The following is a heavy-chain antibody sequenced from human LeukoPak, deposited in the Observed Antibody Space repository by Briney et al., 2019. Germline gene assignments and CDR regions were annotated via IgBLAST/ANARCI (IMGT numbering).Heavy chain of an antibody. CDR3: ARAMTS. CDR1: GFTVSSYV. J-gene: IGHJ4*02. Sequence: GGSLRLSCTASGFTVSSYVMNWVRQAPGKGLEWASHISSSGTIIYYADSVKGRFTISRDNAKNSLYLQMNSLRAEDTAVYYCARAMTSWGQGTLVTVSS. V-gene: IGHV3-48*03. D-gene: IGHD4-11*01. CDR2: ISSSGTII.